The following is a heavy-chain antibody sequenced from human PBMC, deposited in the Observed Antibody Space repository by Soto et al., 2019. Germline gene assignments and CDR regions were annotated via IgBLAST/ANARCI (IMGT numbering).Heavy chain of an antibody. CDR2: SIPMFGTA. CDR1: GGTFSTYA. Sequence: QVQLVQSGAEVKKPESSVKVSCKAPGGTFSTYAISWVRQAPGQGLEWMGGSIPMFGTANYAQRFQDRVTITADDSTNTVYMELSSLRSEDTAVYFCASGIQLWLRRINNGYSGWGQGTLVTFSS. CDR3: ASGIQLWLRRINNGYSG. D-gene: IGHD5-18*01. V-gene: IGHV1-69*12. J-gene: IGHJ4*02.